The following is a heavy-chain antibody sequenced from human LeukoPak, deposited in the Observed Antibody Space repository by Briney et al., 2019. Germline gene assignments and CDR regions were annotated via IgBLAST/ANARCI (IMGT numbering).Heavy chain of an antibody. CDR1: GGSISSHY. Sequence: SETLSLTCTVSGGSISSHYWRWIRQPPGKGLEWIGYIYYSGSTNYNPSLKSRVTISVDTSKNQFSLKLSSVTAADTAVYYCARRVTRYCSGGSCYSEPNWFDPWGQGTLVTVSS. V-gene: IGHV4-59*11. D-gene: IGHD2-15*01. CDR2: IYYSGST. CDR3: ARRVTRYCSGGSCYSEPNWFDP. J-gene: IGHJ5*02.